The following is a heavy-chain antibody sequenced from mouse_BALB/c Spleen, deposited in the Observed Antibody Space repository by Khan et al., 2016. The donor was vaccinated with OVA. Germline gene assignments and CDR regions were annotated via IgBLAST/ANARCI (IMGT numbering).Heavy chain of an antibody. CDR1: GYTFTTYT. D-gene: IGHD2-14*01. CDR2: IIPSNDYT. CDR3: VREGAYYRSDGWFAY. J-gene: IGHJ3*01. Sequence: QVQLQQSGAELARPGASVKMSCKASGYTFTTYTIHWVKQRPGQGLEWIGYIIPSNDYTNYNQKFKDRATLTADKSSSTAYMQLSSLTSEDSAAYYCVREGAYYRSDGWFAYWGQGTLVTVSA. V-gene: IGHV1-4*01.